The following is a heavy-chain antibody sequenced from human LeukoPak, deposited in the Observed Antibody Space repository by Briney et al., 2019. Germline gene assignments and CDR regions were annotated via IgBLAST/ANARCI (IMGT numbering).Heavy chain of an antibody. CDR1: GFTFSDYY. CDR3: ARGEIAVAGTLGY. Sequence: GGSLRLSCAASGFTFSDYYMSWIRQAPGKGLEWVSYISSSSSYTNYADSVKGRFTTSRDNAKNSLYLQMNSLRAEDTAVYYCARGEIAVAGTLGYWGQGTLVTVSS. J-gene: IGHJ4*02. D-gene: IGHD6-19*01. CDR2: ISSSSSYT. V-gene: IGHV3-11*03.